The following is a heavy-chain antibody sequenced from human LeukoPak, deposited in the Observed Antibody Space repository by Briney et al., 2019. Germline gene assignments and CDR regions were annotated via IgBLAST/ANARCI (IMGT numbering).Heavy chain of an antibody. CDR1: GGSISSGVFY. CDR2: IYCSGIT. Sequence: PSQTLSLTCTVSGGSISSGVFYWTWIRQHPGKGLEWIGSIYCSGITYYNPSLKSRVTISVDTSKNQFSLKLSSVTAADTAVYYCARESLGGGHNFDCWGQGTLVTVSS. J-gene: IGHJ4*02. CDR3: ARESLGGGHNFDC. D-gene: IGHD5-24*01. V-gene: IGHV4-31*03.